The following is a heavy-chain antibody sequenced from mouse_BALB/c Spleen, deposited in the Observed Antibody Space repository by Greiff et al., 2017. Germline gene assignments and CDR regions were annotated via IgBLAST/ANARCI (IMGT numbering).Heavy chain of an antibody. V-gene: IGHV1-7*01. D-gene: IGHD2-14*01. CDR1: GYTFTSYW. CDR3: AGYGFAY. J-gene: IGHJ3*01. Sequence: VQLVESGAELAKPGASVKMSCKASGYTFTSYWMHWVKQRPGQGLEWIGYINPSTGYTEYNQKFKDKATLTADKSSSTAYMQLSSLTSEDSAVYYCAGYGFAYWGQGTLVTVSA. CDR2: INPSTGYT.